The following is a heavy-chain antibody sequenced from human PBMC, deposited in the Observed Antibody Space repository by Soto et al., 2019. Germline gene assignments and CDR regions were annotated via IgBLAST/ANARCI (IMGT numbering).Heavy chain of an antibody. CDR3: AKSLRRSTVTHFDY. V-gene: IGHV3-33*06. CDR2: IWYDGSNK. J-gene: IGHJ4*02. CDR1: GFTFSSYG. D-gene: IGHD4-17*01. Sequence: QVQLVESGGGVVQPGRSLRLSCAASGFTFSSYGMHWVRQAPGKGLEWVAVIWYDGSNKYYADSVKGRFTISRDNSKNTLYLQMNSLRAEDTAVYYCAKSLRRSTVTHFDYWGQGTLVTVSS.